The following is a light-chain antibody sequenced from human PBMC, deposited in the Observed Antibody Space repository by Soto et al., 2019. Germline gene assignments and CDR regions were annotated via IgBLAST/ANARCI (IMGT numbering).Light chain of an antibody. CDR3: QHYGSSLIT. V-gene: IGKV3-20*01. J-gene: IGKJ5*01. CDR1: QSVSSIY. Sequence: EIVLTQSPATLSLSPGERVTLSCRASQSVSSIYLAWYQQKPGQAPRLLIYGASTRVTGIPDRFSGSGSGTDFTLTISRLEPEDFAVYFCQHYGSSLITFGQGTRLEIK. CDR2: GAS.